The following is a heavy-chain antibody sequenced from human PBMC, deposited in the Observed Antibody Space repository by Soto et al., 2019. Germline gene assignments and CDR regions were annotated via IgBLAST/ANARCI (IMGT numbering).Heavy chain of an antibody. Sequence: EVQLVESGGGLVKPGGSLRLSCAASGFTFSSYSMNWVRQAPGKGLEWVSSISSSSSYIYYADSVKGRFTISRDNAKNSLYLQMNSLRAEDTAVYYCARGGFGNQNWFDPWGQGTLVTVSS. V-gene: IGHV3-21*01. CDR1: GFTFSSYS. J-gene: IGHJ5*02. D-gene: IGHD3-10*01. CDR3: ARGGFGNQNWFDP. CDR2: ISSSSSYI.